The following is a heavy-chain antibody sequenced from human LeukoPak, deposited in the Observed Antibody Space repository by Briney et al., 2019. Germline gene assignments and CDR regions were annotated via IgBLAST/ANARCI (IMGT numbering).Heavy chain of an antibody. J-gene: IGHJ4*02. V-gene: IGHV3-21*01. CDR2: ISSSSSYI. Sequence: GGSLRLSCAASGFTFSSYSMNWVRQAPGKGLEWVSSISSSSSYIYYADSVKGRFTISRDNAKNSLYLQMNSLRAEDTAVYYCARDQSEDTAMDRYYFDYWGQGTPVTVSS. CDR1: GFTFSSYS. D-gene: IGHD5-18*01. CDR3: ARDQSEDTAMDRYYFDY.